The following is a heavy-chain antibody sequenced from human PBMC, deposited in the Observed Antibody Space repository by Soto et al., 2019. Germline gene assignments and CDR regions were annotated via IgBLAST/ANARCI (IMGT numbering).Heavy chain of an antibody. CDR1: GYTFTGYY. CDR2: INPNSGGT. CDR3: ARFESQWLANGYFDY. J-gene: IGHJ4*02. Sequence: ASVKVSCKASGYTFTGYYMHWVRQAPGQGLEWMGWINPNSGGTNYAQKFQGWVTMTRDTSISTAYMELSRLRSDDTAVYYCARFESQWLANGYFDYWGQGTLVTVSS. D-gene: IGHD6-19*01. V-gene: IGHV1-2*04.